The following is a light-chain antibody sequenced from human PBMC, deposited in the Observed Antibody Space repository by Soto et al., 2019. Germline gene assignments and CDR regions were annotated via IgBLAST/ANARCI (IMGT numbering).Light chain of an antibody. J-gene: IGKJ4*01. CDR2: GAS. V-gene: IGKV3-15*01. Sequence: EIVMTQSPATLSVSPGERATLSCRASQSVRSNLAWYQQKVGQAPRLLIYGASTRATGIPARFSGSGSGTEFTLTISSLQSEDFAVYHCQQYNNWPLTFGGGTKVEIK. CDR1: QSVRSN. CDR3: QQYNNWPLT.